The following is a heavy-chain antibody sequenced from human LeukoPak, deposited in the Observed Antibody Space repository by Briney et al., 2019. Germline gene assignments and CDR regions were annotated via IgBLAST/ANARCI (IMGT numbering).Heavy chain of an antibody. CDR1: GYTLTSYG. CDR2: ISAYNGNT. D-gene: IGHD2-2*01. Sequence: ASVKVSCKASGYTLTSYGISWVRQAPGQRLEWMGWISAYNGNTNYAQKLQGRVTMTTDTSTSTAYMELRSLRSDDTAVYYCARDWGCSSTSCSVEGIYYYYMDVWGKGTTVTVSS. CDR3: ARDWGCSSTSCSVEGIYYYYMDV. J-gene: IGHJ6*03. V-gene: IGHV1-18*01.